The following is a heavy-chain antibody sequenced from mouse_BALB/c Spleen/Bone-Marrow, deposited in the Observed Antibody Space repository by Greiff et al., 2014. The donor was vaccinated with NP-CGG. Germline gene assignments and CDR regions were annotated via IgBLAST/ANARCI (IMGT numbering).Heavy chain of an antibody. Sequence: QVHVKQSGPELVKPGALVKISCKASGYTFTSHDINWVKQRPGQGLEWIGWIYPGDGSTKYSEKFKGKATLTTDKSSSTAYMQLSSLTSENSAVYFCARNGNYRYAMDYWGQGTSVTVSS. V-gene: IGHV1S56*01. CDR1: GYTFTSHD. D-gene: IGHD2-1*01. CDR3: ARNGNYRYAMDY. CDR2: IYPGDGST. J-gene: IGHJ4*01.